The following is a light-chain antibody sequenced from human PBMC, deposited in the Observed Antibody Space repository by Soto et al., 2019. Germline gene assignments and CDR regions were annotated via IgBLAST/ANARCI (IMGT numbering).Light chain of an antibody. J-gene: IGKJ2*01. CDR2: DTS. CDR1: QDINKW. CDR3: QQANSFPYT. V-gene: IGKV1D-12*01. Sequence: DIQMTQSPSSVSASVGDRVTITCRASQDINKWLAWYQQKPGTAPKLLIYDTSSLQSGVPSRFSGSGSGTVFTLSINSLQPEDFATYFCQQANSFPYTFGQGTKLEIK.